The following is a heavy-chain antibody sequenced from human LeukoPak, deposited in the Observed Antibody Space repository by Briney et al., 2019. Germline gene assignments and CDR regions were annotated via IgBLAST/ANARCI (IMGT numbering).Heavy chain of an antibody. J-gene: IGHJ4*02. D-gene: IGHD3-10*01. CDR3: AREGYYGSGSPPSLYFDY. Sequence: RGSLRLSCAASGFTFRNYVIHWVRQAPGKGLEWVAVTSSDLNVKLYADSVKGRFTISRDNSRSTLYLQMNSLRPEDTAIYYCAREGYYGSGSPPSLYFDYWGQGTLVTVSS. CDR2: TSSDLNVK. V-gene: IGHV3-30-3*01. CDR1: GFTFRNYV.